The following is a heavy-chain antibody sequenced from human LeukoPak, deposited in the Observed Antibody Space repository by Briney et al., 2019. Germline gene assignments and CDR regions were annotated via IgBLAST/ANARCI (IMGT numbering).Heavy chain of an antibody. CDR1: GGSFSGYY. CDR3: AKSGGYGLIDY. V-gene: IGHV4-59*08. CDR2: IHYSGTT. D-gene: IGHD1-26*01. J-gene: IGHJ4*01. Sequence: SETLSLTCAVYGGSFSGYYWSWIRQPPGKGLEWIGYIHYSGTTNYNPSLKSRVTISLDTSKNQVSLKLNSVTAADSAMYYCAKSGGYGLIDYWGQGTLVTVSS.